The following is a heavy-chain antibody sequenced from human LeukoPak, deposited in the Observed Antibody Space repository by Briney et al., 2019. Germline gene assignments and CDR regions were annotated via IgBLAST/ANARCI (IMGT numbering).Heavy chain of an antibody. CDR3: ARPYYYGSGSFWY. J-gene: IGHJ4*02. CDR2: INHSGST. V-gene: IGHV4-34*01. D-gene: IGHD3-10*01. Sequence: SETLSLTCAVYGGSFSGYYWSWIRQPPGKGLEWIGEINHSGSTNYNPSLKSRVTISVDTSKNQFSLKLSSVTAADTAVYYCARPYYYGSGSFWYWGQGTLVTVSS. CDR1: GGSFSGYY.